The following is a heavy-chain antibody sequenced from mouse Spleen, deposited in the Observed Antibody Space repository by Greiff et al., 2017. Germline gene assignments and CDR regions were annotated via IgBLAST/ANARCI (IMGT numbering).Heavy chain of an antibody. Sequence: EVKVEESGGGLVKPGGSLKLSCAASGFTFSSYGMSWVRQTPEKRLEWVATISGGGSYTYYPDSVKGRFTISRDNAKNNLYLQMSSLRSEDTALYYCARHSSTMITTGAWFAYWGQGTLVTVSA. CDR1: GFTFSSYG. V-gene: IGHV5-9-2*01. J-gene: IGHJ3*01. CDR3: ARHSSTMITTGAWFAY. D-gene: IGHD2-4*01. CDR2: ISGGGSYT.